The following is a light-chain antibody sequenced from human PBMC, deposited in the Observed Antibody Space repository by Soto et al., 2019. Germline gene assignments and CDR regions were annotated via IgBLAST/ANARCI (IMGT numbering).Light chain of an antibody. Sequence: EIVLTQSPGTLSLSPGERATLSCRASQSVSSSYLAWYQQKPGQAPRLLIYGASSRATGIPDRFSGSGSGTDFTFIISRLEPEDFAVYYCQQYGSSPPLTFGGGTKVEIK. CDR1: QSVSSSY. CDR2: GAS. J-gene: IGKJ4*01. V-gene: IGKV3-20*01. CDR3: QQYGSSPPLT.